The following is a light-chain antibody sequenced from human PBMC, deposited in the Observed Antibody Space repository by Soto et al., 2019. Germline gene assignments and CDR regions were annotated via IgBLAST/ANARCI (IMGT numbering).Light chain of an antibody. V-gene: IGKV1-27*01. Sequence: DIQMTQSPSSLSASVGDRVTITCRASHDIGPYLAWYQQKSGRVPELLIYSASTLQSGVPSRFSGSGSGADFSLTISGLQPEDAATYYCQKYDSGPLTFGGGTKVEI. CDR3: QKYDSGPLT. CDR1: HDIGPY. CDR2: SAS. J-gene: IGKJ4*01.